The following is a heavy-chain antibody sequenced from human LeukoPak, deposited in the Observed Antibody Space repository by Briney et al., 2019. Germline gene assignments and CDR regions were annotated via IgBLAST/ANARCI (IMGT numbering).Heavy chain of an antibody. Sequence: GSLRLSCAASGFPFTNYWMGWVRPAPGKGLEWVSAISSSGGNTYYADSVKGRFTISRDNSKNTLYLQMNSLRVEDTAIYYCVKDRPTWPIDYWGLGTQVTVSS. CDR1: GFPFTNYW. D-gene: IGHD5-12*01. V-gene: IGHV3-23*01. CDR3: VKDRPTWPIDY. CDR2: ISSSGGNT. J-gene: IGHJ4*02.